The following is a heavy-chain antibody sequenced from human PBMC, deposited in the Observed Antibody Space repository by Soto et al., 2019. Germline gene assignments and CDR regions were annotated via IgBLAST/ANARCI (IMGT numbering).Heavy chain of an antibody. CDR1: GFSFGDYA. CDR3: TTDLPQVVTNPHYYYGMDV. CDR2: IRNPGYGGTT. D-gene: IGHD3-22*01. Sequence: GGSLRLSCTTSGFSFGDYAMTWVRQAPGKGLEWVGFIRNPGYGGTTEYATSVKGRFIISRDDSKNTLYLQMNSLKTEDTAVYYCTTDLPQVVTNPHYYYGMDVWGQGTTVTVSS. J-gene: IGHJ6*02. V-gene: IGHV3-49*04.